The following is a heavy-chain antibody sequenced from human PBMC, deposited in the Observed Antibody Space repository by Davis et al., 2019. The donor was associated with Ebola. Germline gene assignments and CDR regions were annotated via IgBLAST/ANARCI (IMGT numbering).Heavy chain of an antibody. D-gene: IGHD4-17*01. Sequence: GGSLRLSCAGSGFTFSSYWMSWVRQAPGKGLEWVANIKHDGSEKYYVDSVKGRFTVSRDNAKNSLYLQMNSLRAEDTAVYYCAREGSTVTTYDNWGQGTLVTVSS. CDR3: AREGSTVTTYDN. J-gene: IGHJ4*02. V-gene: IGHV3-7*01. CDR1: GFTFSSYW. CDR2: IKHDGSEK.